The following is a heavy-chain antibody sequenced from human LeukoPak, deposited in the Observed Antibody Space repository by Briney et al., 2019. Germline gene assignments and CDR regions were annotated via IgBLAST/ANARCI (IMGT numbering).Heavy chain of an antibody. Sequence: SVKVSCKASAGTFSSYAISWVRQAPGQGLEWMGGIIPIFGTANYAQKFQGRVTITTDESTSTAYMELSSLRSEDTAVYYCAREIVVGATSGAFDYWGQGTLVTVSS. CDR2: IIPIFGTA. CDR3: AREIVVGATSGAFDY. D-gene: IGHD1-26*01. V-gene: IGHV1-69*05. J-gene: IGHJ4*02. CDR1: AGTFSSYA.